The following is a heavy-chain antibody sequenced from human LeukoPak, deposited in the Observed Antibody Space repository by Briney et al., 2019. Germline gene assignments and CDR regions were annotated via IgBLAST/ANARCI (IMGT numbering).Heavy chain of an antibody. CDR1: GFSFTTSW. CDR3: AGDQKKNYYMNA. V-gene: IGHV3-74*01. CDR2: INSDGSAA. Sequence: GGSLRLSCAASGFSFTTSWMHWVRQAPGKGLVWVSRINSDGSAANYADSVKGRFTISRDNTKNTLSLQMYSLRGEDTAVYYCAGDQKKNYYMNAWGKGTTVTVSS. J-gene: IGHJ6*03.